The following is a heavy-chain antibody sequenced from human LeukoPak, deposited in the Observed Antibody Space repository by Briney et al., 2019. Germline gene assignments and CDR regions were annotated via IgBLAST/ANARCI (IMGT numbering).Heavy chain of an antibody. J-gene: IGHJ3*02. CDR1: GGSISSSSYS. D-gene: IGHD3-22*01. CDR3: ARHADSSGYLDAFDI. Sequence: SVTLSLTCTVSGGSISSSSYSWGCIRQPPGKGLEWIGSIYYSGSTNYNPSLESRVTISVDTSKNQFSLKLSSVTAADTAVYYCARHADSSGYLDAFDIWGQGTMVTVSS. CDR2: IYYSGST. V-gene: IGHV4-39*01.